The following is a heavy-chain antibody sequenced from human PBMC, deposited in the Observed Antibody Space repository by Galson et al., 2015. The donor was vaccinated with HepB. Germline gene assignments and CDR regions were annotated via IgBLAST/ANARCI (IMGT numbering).Heavy chain of an antibody. Sequence: SVKVSCKASGYTFSTCYIHWVRQAPGQGLEWMGIINPSGGRTNYAQKFQDRVTMTRDTSTSTVYMQLSGLRSEDTAVYYCATIRVGFCITTSCKADDFDIWGQGTMVTVSS. CDR3: ATIRVGFCITTSCKADDFDI. CDR2: INPSGGRT. CDR1: GYTFSTCY. V-gene: IGHV1-46*01. J-gene: IGHJ3*02. D-gene: IGHD2-2*01.